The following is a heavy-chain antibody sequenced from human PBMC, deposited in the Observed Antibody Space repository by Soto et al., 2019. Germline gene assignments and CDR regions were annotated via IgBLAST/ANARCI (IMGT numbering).Heavy chain of an antibody. CDR3: AGINLGYCNGDTCRRRDY. CDR2: IYDSGAT. Sequence: QLHLQESGSRLVRPSQTLSLTCAVTGGSITRGGYSWTWIRQSPGKGLEWIGYIYDSGATYYSPSLQSRLTVSLDRSKNLFSLNLTAVTAADTALFYGAGINLGYCNGDTCRRRDYWGQAALVTVSS. CDR1: GGSITRGGYS. V-gene: IGHV4-30-2*06. D-gene: IGHD2-15*01. J-gene: IGHJ4*02.